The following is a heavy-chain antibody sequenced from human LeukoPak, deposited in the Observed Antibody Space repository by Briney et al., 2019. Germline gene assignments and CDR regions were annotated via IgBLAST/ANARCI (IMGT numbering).Heavy chain of an antibody. J-gene: IGHJ4*02. Sequence: GGSLRLSCAASGFTFSSYGMHWVRQAPGKGLEWVAVIWYDGSITYYADSVKGRFTISRDNSKNTLYLLMSSLRAEDTAVYYCARSDSSGYQWVYFDYWGQGTLVTVSS. CDR3: ARSDSSGYQWVYFDY. CDR2: IWYDGSIT. D-gene: IGHD3-22*01. V-gene: IGHV3-33*01. CDR1: GFTFSSYG.